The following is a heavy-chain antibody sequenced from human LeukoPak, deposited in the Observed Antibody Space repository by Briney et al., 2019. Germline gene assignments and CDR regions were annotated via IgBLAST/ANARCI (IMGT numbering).Heavy chain of an antibody. CDR2: ISWNSGSI. Sequence: GGSLRLSCAASGFTFSSYEMNWVRQAPGKGLEWVSGISWNSGSIDYADSVKGRFTISRDNAKNSLYLQMNSLRAEDTALYYCAKAESRRMYYYDSSGYYLDYWGQGTLVTVSS. CDR3: AKAESRRMYYYDSSGYYLDY. CDR1: GFTFSSYE. V-gene: IGHV3-9*01. D-gene: IGHD3-22*01. J-gene: IGHJ4*02.